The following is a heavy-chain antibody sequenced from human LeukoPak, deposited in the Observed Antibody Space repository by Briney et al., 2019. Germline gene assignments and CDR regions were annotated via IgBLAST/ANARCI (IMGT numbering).Heavy chain of an antibody. V-gene: IGHV4-4*02. J-gene: IGHJ4*02. D-gene: IGHD3-16*01. CDR1: GFTLSTYW. Sequence: PGGSLRLSCAASGFTLSTYWMSWVRQAPGKGLEWIGEINHSGSTYYNPSLKSRVTISVDRSKNQFSLKLSSVTAADTAVYYCARALGIVGYYFDYWGQGTLVTVSS. CDR3: ARALGIVGYYFDY. CDR2: INHSGST.